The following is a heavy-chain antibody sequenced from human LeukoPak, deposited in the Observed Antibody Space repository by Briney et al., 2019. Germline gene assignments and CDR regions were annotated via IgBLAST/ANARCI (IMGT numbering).Heavy chain of an antibody. CDR2: IIPILGIA. CDR1: GGTSSSYA. Sequence: SVKVSCKASGGTSSSYAISWVRQAPGQGLEWMGRIIPILGIANYAQKFQGRVTITADKSTSTAYMELSSLRSEDTAVYYCARQHDYSNDYFDYWGQGTLVTVSS. D-gene: IGHD4-11*01. CDR3: ARQHDYSNDYFDY. J-gene: IGHJ4*02. V-gene: IGHV1-69*04.